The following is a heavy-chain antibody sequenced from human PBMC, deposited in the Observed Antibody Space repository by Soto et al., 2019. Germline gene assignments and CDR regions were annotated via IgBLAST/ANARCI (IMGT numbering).Heavy chain of an antibody. V-gene: IGHV3-23*01. Sequence: GGSLRLSCAASGFTFSSYAMNWVRQAPGKGLEWVSVISGSGGSTYYADSVKGRFTISRDNSKNTLYLQMNSLRAEDTAVYYCARRGPGTYFAYWGQGTLVPVSP. CDR2: ISGSGGST. CDR3: ARRGPGTYFAY. CDR1: GFTFSSYA. D-gene: IGHD6-13*01. J-gene: IGHJ4*02.